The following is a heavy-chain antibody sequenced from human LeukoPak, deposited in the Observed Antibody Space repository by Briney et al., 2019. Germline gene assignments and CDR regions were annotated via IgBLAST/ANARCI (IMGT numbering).Heavy chain of an antibody. CDR3: ARVGDSSGYYKGFDI. V-gene: IGHV4-4*02. Sequence: SETLSLTCAISGGAICISNWWDWVRQPPGKGLEGIGEIYHSGSTNYNPSLKSRVTISVDNSKNQFSLKLSSVTAADTAVYYCARVGDSSGYYKGFDIGGQGTMVTVSS. CDR1: GGAICISNW. D-gene: IGHD3-22*01. J-gene: IGHJ3*02. CDR2: IYHSGST.